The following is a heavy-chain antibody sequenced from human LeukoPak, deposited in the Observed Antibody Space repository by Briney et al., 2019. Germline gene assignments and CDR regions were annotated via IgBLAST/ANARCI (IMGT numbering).Heavy chain of an antibody. V-gene: IGHV3-23*01. Sequence: PGGSLRLSCAASGFTFSSYAMSWVRQAPGKGLEWVSSISGSGGSTSYADSVKGRFTISRDNSKNTLYLQMNSLRAEDTAVYYCAKVAMISTVTPNDYWGQGTLVTVSS. CDR2: ISGSGGST. J-gene: IGHJ4*02. CDR1: GFTFSSYA. D-gene: IGHD4-17*01. CDR3: AKVAMISTVTPNDY.